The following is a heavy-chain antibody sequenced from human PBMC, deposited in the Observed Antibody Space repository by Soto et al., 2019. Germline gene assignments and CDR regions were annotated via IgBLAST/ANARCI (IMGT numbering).Heavy chain of an antibody. J-gene: IGHJ4*02. Sequence: GGSLRLSCAASGFTFKNYYMMWVRQAPGKGLEWVANIKEDGSEGHYVDSVKGRFTVSRDNTQNSLYLQMDSLRVEDTAVYYCARQGYRGSGTTSTTFDSWGQGTLVTVSS. CDR1: GFTFKNYY. D-gene: IGHD1-7*01. CDR2: IKEDGSEG. CDR3: ARQGYRGSGTTSTTFDS. V-gene: IGHV3-7*03.